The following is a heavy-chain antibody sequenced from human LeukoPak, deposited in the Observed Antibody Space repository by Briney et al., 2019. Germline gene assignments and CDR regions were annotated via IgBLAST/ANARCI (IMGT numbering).Heavy chain of an antibody. V-gene: IGHV3-23*01. CDR3: AKDRYGDYSFDY. CDR2: ISGSGDST. D-gene: IGHD4-17*01. J-gene: IGHJ4*02. Sequence: GGSLRLSCAASGFTFRNHGMNWGRQAPGKGLEWVSSISGSGDSTYYADSVKGRFTISRDNSKNTLSLQMNSLRAEDTAMYYCAKDRYGDYSFDYWGQGTLVTVSS. CDR1: GFTFRNHG.